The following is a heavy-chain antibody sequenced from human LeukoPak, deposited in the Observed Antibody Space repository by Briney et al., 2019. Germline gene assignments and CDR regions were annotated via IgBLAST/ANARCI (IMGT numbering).Heavy chain of an antibody. CDR1: GGSISSSSYY. CDR3: ARSPYCSSTSCQNYYYYYYMDV. CDR2: IYYSGST. D-gene: IGHD2-2*01. V-gene: IGHV4-39*07. J-gene: IGHJ6*03. Sequence: SETLSLTCTVSGGSISSSSYYWGWIRQLPGKGLEWIGSIYYSGSTYYNPSLKSRVTISVDTSKNQFSLKLSSVTAADTAVYYCARSPYCSSTSCQNYYYYYYMDVWGKGTTVTVSS.